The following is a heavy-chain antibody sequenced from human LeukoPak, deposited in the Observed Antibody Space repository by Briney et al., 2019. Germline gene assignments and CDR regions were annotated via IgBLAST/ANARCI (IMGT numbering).Heavy chain of an antibody. J-gene: IGHJ4*02. CDR3: ATESGTYSGTCFDY. CDR2: ISSSSNTI. V-gene: IGHV3-48*01. D-gene: IGHD1-26*01. CDR1: GFTFSSYS. Sequence: PGGSLRLSCAASGFTFSSYSMNWVRQAPGKGLEWVSYISSSSNTIYYADSVKGRFTISRDNAKNSLYLQMNSLRAEDTAVYYCATESGTYSGTCFDYWGLGTLVTVSS.